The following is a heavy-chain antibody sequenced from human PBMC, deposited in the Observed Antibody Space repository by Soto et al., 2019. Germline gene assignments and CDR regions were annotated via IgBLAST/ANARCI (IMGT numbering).Heavy chain of an antibody. Sequence: APVKVPCKASGGTFSSYSISWVRQAPGQGLEWMGGIIPIFGTANYAQKFQGRVTITADESTSTAYMELSSLRSEDTAVYYCAIEYSSSPPYYPIGYWGQGTLVPVSS. CDR2: IIPIFGTA. D-gene: IGHD6-6*01. J-gene: IGHJ4*02. CDR3: AIEYSSSPPYYPIGY. CDR1: GGTFSSYS. V-gene: IGHV1-69*13.